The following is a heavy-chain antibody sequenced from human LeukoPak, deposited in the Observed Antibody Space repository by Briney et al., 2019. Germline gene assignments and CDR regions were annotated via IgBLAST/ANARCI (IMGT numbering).Heavy chain of an antibody. D-gene: IGHD3-22*01. J-gene: IGHJ4*02. CDR1: GYTFTGYY. CDR2: INPNSGGT. V-gene: IGHV1-2*02. CDR3: ARDRRVYYDSSGYSWWSFDY. Sequence: ASVQVSCKASGYTFTGYYMHWVRQAPGQGLEWMGWINPNSGGTNYAQKFQGRVTMTRDTSISTAYMELSRLRSDDTAVYYCARDRRVYYDSSGYSWWSFDYWGQGTLVTVSS.